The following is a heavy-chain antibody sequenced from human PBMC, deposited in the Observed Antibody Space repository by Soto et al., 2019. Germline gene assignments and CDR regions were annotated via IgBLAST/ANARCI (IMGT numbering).Heavy chain of an antibody. Sequence: PGGSLRLSCTASGVSLGSYALSWVRQAPGKGLEWVSTISGSDGKTFYADSVKGRFSISRDTSQSTLYLQMNSLRADDTAMYYCARWSYLDYWGQGTRFPVPS. CDR3: ARWSYLDY. V-gene: IGHV3-23*01. CDR1: GVSLGSYA. J-gene: IGHJ4*02. CDR2: ISGSDGKT. D-gene: IGHD3-3*01.